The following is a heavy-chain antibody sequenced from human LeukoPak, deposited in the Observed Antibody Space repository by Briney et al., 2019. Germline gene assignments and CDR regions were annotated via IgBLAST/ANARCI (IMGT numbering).Heavy chain of an antibody. CDR3: ARDTGPDILTGYYRSYYYYGMDV. J-gene: IGHJ6*02. D-gene: IGHD3-9*01. CDR1: GYTFTGYY. CDR2: INPNSGGT. V-gene: IGHV1-2*02. Sequence: ASVKVSCKASGYTFTGYYMHWVRQAPGQGLEWMGWINPNSGGTNYAQKFQGRVTMTRDTSISTAYMELGRLRSDDTAVYYCARDTGPDILTGYYRSYYYYGMDVWGQGTTVTVSS.